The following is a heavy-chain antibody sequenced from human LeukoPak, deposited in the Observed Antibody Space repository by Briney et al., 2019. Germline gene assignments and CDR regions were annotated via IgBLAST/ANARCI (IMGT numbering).Heavy chain of an antibody. D-gene: IGHD3-16*01. Sequence: SETLSLTCTVSGGSIINSKYYWGWIRQPPGKGLEWIGSIYHSGSTYYNPSLKSRVTISVDTSKNQFSLKLSSVTAADTAVYYCASSPPLRLGELPKDNWFDPWGQGTLVTVSS. CDR2: IYHSGST. CDR1: GGSIINSKYY. V-gene: IGHV4-39*07. J-gene: IGHJ5*02. CDR3: ASSPPLRLGELPKDNWFDP.